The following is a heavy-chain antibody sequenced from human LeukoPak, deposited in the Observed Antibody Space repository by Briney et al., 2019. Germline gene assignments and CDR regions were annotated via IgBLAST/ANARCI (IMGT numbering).Heavy chain of an antibody. V-gene: IGHV1-8*01. CDR3: ARTRIAASRYLYYVDV. CDR1: GYTFTSYD. D-gene: IGHD6-6*01. J-gene: IGHJ6*03. CDR2: MSPNSGNT. Sequence: ASVKVSCKASGYTFTSYDINWVRQATGQGLEWMGWMSPNSGNTDYAQKFQGRVTMTRNTSISTAYMELSSLRAEDTAVYYCARTRIAASRYLYYVDVWGKGTTVTVSS.